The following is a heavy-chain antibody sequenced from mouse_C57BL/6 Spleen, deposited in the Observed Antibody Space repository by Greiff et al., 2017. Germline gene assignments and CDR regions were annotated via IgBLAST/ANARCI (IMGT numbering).Heavy chain of an antibody. V-gene: IGHV5-6*01. CDR2: ISSGGSYT. Sequence: EVMLVESGGDLVKPGGSLKLSCAASGFTFSSYGMSWVRQTPDKRLEWVATISSGGSYTYYPDSVKGRFTISRDNAKNTLYLQMSSLKSEDTAMYYCARHERYGSSGCDYWGQGTTLTVSS. CDR1: GFTFSSYG. CDR3: ARHERYGSSGCDY. J-gene: IGHJ2*01. D-gene: IGHD1-1*01.